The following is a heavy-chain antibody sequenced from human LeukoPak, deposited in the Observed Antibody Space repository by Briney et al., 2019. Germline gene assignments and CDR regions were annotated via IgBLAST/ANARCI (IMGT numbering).Heavy chain of an antibody. J-gene: IGHJ6*02. CDR1: GFTFSSYG. V-gene: IGHV3-30*18. Sequence: PGGSLRLSCAACGFTFSSYGMHWVRQAPGKGLEWVAVISYDGSNKYYADSVKGRFTIPRDNSKNTLYLQMNSLRAEDTAVYYCAKDLNRYYDFWSGPKSYYYGMDVWGQGTTVTVSS. CDR2: ISYDGSNK. CDR3: AKDLNRYYDFWSGPKSYYYGMDV. D-gene: IGHD3-3*01.